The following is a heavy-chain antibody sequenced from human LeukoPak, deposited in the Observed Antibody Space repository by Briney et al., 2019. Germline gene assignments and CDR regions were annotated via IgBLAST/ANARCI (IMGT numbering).Heavy chain of an antibody. CDR1: GFTFDDYG. J-gene: IGHJ6*03. CDR3: ASTHYYYYYMDV. CDR2: INWNGGST. Sequence: GGSLRLSCAASGFTFDDYGMSWVRQAPGKGLEWVSGINWNGGSTGYADSVKGRFTISRDNAKNSLYLQMNSLRVEDTALYYCASTHYYYYYMDVWGKRTTVTVSS. V-gene: IGHV3-20*04.